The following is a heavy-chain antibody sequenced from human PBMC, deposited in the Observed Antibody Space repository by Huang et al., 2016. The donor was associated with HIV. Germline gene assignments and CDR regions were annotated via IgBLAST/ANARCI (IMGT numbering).Heavy chain of an antibody. CDR1: GFPFNNHV. V-gene: IGHV3-30-3*01. D-gene: IGHD5-18*01. Sequence: QVQLVESGGGVVQPGRSLRLSCAASGFPFNNHVRHLVRQAPGKGLDWVAVISNDGSNNYYAASVKGRFTISRDSSKSTLFLHMTSLRTEDTAVYYCARAKDTWDAYDIWGQGTMVMVSS. CDR3: ARAKDTWDAYDI. J-gene: IGHJ3*02. CDR2: ISNDGSNN.